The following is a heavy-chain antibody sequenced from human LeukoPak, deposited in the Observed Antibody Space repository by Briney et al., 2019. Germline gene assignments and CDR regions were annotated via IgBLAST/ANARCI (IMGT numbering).Heavy chain of an antibody. CDR3: ARSLDTAMDPLDY. V-gene: IGHV4-34*01. CDR1: GGSFSGYY. CDR2: INHSGST. D-gene: IGHD5-18*01. Sequence: PSETLSLTCAVYGGSFSGYYWSWIRQPPGKGLEWIGEINHSGSTNYNPSLKSRVTISVDTSKNQFSLKLSSVTAADTAVYYCARSLDTAMDPLDYWGQGTLVTVSS. J-gene: IGHJ4*02.